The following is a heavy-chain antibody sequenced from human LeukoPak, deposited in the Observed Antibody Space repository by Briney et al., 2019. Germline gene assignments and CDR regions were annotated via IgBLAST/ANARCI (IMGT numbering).Heavy chain of an antibody. CDR3: ARDQDYGVIDY. J-gene: IGHJ4*02. Sequence: GGSLRLSRAASGFTFSSYSMNWVRQAPGKGLEWVSYISSSSSTIYYADSVKGRFTISRDNAKNSLYLQMNSLRAEDTAVYYCARDQDYGVIDYWGQGTLVTVSS. CDR1: GFTFSSYS. V-gene: IGHV3-48*01. CDR2: ISSSSSTI. D-gene: IGHD4-17*01.